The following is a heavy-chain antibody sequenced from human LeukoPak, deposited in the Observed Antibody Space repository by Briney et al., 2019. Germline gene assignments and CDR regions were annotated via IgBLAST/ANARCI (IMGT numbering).Heavy chain of an antibody. CDR2: IYYSGST. V-gene: IGHV4-59*01. CDR3: ARGGPAMGYFDY. J-gene: IGHJ4*02. Sequence: SETLSLTCTVSGGSISSYYWSWIRQPPGKGLEWIGYIYYSGSTNYNPSLKSRVTISVDTSRNQFSLKLSSVTAADTAVYYCARGGPAMGYFDYWGQGTLVPVSS. D-gene: IGHD1-26*01. CDR1: GGSISSYY.